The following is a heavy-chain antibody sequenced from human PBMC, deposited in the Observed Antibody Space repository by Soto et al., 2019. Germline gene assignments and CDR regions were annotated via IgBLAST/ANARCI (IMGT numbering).Heavy chain of an antibody. CDR3: AREGYPFDY. J-gene: IGHJ4*02. CDR1: GFTFSSYA. D-gene: IGHD5-12*01. CDR2: ISASGGTT. V-gene: IGHV3-23*01. Sequence: GGSLRLSCAASGFTFSSYAMSWVRQAPEKGLEWVSGISASGGTTYYADSVKGRFTMSRDNSENTLYLQMNSLRDEDTAVYYCAREGYPFDYWGQGTLVTVSS.